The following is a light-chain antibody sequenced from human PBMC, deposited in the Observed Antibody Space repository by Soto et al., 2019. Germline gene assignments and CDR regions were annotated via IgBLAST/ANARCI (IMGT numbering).Light chain of an antibody. V-gene: IGLV2-14*01. Sequence: QSALTQPASVSGSPGQSITISCTGTSSDVGRYDYVSWYQQHPGKAPKLMIHEVTNRFSGVSNRFSGSKSANTASLTISGLQAEDEADYYCSSYSTSSTYVFGTGTKVTVL. J-gene: IGLJ1*01. CDR1: SSDVGRYDY. CDR3: SSYSTSSTYV. CDR2: EVT.